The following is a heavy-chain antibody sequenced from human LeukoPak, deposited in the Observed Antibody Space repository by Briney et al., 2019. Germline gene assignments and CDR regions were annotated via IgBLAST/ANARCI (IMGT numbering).Heavy chain of an antibody. CDR3: ASSSYDSSGYYPDY. D-gene: IGHD3-22*01. V-gene: IGHV3-11*01. CDR1: GFTFSDYY. J-gene: IGHJ4*02. CDR2: ISSSGSTI. Sequence: SGGSLRLSCAASGFTFSDYYMSWIRQAPGKGLEWVSYISSSGSTIYYADSVKGRFTISRDNAKNSLYLQMNSLRAGDTAVYYCASSSYDSSGYYPDYWGQGTLVTVSS.